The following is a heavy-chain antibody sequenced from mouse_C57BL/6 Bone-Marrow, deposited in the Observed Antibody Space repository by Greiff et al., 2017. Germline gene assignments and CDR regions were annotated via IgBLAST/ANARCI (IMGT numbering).Heavy chain of an antibody. J-gene: IGHJ3*01. CDR3: VRHSWFAY. Sequence: EAGGGLVQTKGSLKLSCAASGFSFNTYAMNWVRQAQGKGLEWVARIRSKSNNYATYYADSVKDRFTISRDDSEIMIYLQMNNLKTEDTAMYYCVRHSWFAYWGQGTLVTVSA. CDR2: IRSKSNNYAT. V-gene: IGHV10-1*01. CDR1: GFSFNTYA.